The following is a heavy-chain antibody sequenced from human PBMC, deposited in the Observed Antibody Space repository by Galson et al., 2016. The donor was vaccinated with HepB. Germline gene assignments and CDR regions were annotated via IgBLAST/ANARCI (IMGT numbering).Heavy chain of an antibody. Sequence: QSGAEVKKPGESLKISCKSSGYSFSSYWIGWVRQMTGKGLEWMGIIYPDDSATRYSPSFQGQVTISADKSLSTAYMQWSSLKVSDTAMYYCASVGGYPAFDYWGQGTLVTVSA. CDR2: IYPDDSAT. V-gene: IGHV5-51*01. D-gene: IGHD3-16*01. J-gene: IGHJ4*02. CDR1: GYSFSSYW. CDR3: ASVGGYPAFDY.